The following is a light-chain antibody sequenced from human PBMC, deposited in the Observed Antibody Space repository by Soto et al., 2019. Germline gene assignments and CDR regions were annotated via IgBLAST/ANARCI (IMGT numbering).Light chain of an antibody. CDR3: ASWDVSLNAGV. V-gene: IGLV2-14*01. J-gene: IGLJ7*01. CDR2: EVT. CDR1: SSDVGAYKY. Sequence: QSALTQPASVSGSPGQSITISCTGTSSDVGAYKYVSWYQQLPGTAPKLMIYEVTNRPSGVSNRFSGSKSGNTASLTISGLQAEDEADYYCASWDVSLNAGVFGGGTQLTVL.